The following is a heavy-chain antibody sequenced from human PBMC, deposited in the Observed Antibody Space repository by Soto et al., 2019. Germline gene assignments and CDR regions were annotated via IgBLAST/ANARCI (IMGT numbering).Heavy chain of an antibody. CDR1: VYSFTSYC. J-gene: IGHJ3*02. V-gene: IGHV5-51*01. CDR3: ARLGAQPQLSTASRYDAFDI. D-gene: IGHD6-13*01. Sequence: PGESLKISCKGSVYSFTSYCIGWVRQMPVQGLECMGIIYPGDSDTRYSPSFQGQVTISADKSISTAYLQWSSLKASDTAMYYCARLGAQPQLSTASRYDAFDIWGQGTMVTVSS. CDR2: IYPGDSDT.